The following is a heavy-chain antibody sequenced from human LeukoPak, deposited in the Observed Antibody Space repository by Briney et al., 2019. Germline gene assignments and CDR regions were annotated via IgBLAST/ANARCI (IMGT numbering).Heavy chain of an antibody. CDR2: IYYSGST. D-gene: IGHD1-7*01. CDR1: GGSISSYY. CDR3: ARVRELELDY. Sequence: SQTLSLTCTVSGGSISSYYWSWIRQPPGKGLEWIVTIYYSGSTFYNPSLKSRVTTSVDTSKNQFSLKLSSVTAADTAVYYCARVRELELDYWGQGTLVTVSS. J-gene: IGHJ4*02. V-gene: IGHV4-39*07.